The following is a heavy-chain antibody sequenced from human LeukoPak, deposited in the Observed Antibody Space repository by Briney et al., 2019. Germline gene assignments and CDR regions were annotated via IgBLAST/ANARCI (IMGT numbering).Heavy chain of an antibody. Sequence: SVKVSCKASGGTFSSYAISWVRQAPGQGLEWMGRIIPILGTANYAQKFQGRVTITADESTSTAYMELSSLRSEDTAVYYCARGGYSYGYRSWGQGTMVTVSS. CDR2: IIPILGTA. J-gene: IGHJ3*01. CDR1: GGTFSSYA. V-gene: IGHV1-69*11. CDR3: ARGGYSYGYRS. D-gene: IGHD5-18*01.